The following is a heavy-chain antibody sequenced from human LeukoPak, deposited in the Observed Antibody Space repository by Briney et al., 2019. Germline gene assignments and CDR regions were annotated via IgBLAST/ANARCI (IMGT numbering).Heavy chain of an antibody. CDR3: AGSLGYCTSNVCYLKY. Sequence: ASVKVSCKVSGYTLTELPMHWVRQAPGKGLEWMGGFDPEDGETIYAQKFQGRVTMTEDTSTDTAYMELRSLRSDDTAVYYCAGSLGYCTSNVCYLKYWGQGTLVTVSS. CDR1: GYTLTELP. J-gene: IGHJ4*02. D-gene: IGHD2-8*01. CDR2: FDPEDGET. V-gene: IGHV1-24*01.